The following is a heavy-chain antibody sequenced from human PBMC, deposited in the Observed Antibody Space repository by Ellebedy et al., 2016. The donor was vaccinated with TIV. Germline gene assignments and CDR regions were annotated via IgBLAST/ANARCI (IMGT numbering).Heavy chain of an antibody. CDR3: ARDPAYCGGDCYPSEYFQH. D-gene: IGHD2-21*01. J-gene: IGHJ1*01. V-gene: IGHV1-46*01. Sequence: ASVKVSCXASGYTFTSYYMHWVRQAPGQGLEWMGIINPSGGSTSYAQKFQGRVTMTRDTSTSTVYMELSSLRSEDTAVYYCARDPAYCGGDCYPSEYFQHWGQGTLVTVSS. CDR1: GYTFTSYY. CDR2: INPSGGST.